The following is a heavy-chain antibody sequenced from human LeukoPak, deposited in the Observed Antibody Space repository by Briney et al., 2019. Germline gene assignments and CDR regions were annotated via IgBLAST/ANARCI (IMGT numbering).Heavy chain of an antibody. J-gene: IGHJ4*02. Sequence: ASVKVSCKASGYTFTSYGISWVRQAPGQGLEWMGWISAYNGNTNYAQKLQGRVTMTTDTSTSTAYMELSSLRSEDTAVYYCARALTRGGSLPDWGQGTLFTVSS. CDR1: GYTFTSYG. V-gene: IGHV1-18*01. D-gene: IGHD2-15*01. CDR3: ARALTRGGSLPD. CDR2: ISAYNGNT.